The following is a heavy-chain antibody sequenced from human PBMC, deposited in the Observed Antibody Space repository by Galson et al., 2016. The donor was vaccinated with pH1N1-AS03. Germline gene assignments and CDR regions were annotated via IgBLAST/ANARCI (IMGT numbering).Heavy chain of an antibody. J-gene: IGHJ4*02. V-gene: IGHV1-2*04. Sequence: SVKVSCKASGYIFTGFYVHWVRQAPGQGPEWMGWINPNNGVTNYAQKFQAWVTMTTDTSTSTAYMELRSLRSDDTAVYYCARAAAGTASLVWGQGTLVTVSS. CDR3: ARAAAGTASLV. D-gene: IGHD6-13*01. CDR1: GYIFTGFY. CDR2: INPNNGVT.